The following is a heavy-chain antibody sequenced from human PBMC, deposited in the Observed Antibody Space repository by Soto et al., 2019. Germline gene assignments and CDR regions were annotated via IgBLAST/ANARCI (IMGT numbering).Heavy chain of an antibody. V-gene: IGHV1-69*08. Sequence: QVQLVQSGPEVKKSGSSVKVSCKVSGGTLSSETISWLRQAPGQGLEWMGRIIPLLGIGNYAQKFQGRVTITEDISTNTGYIELSSLTSQDTAIYYCAREEGYYNMWTFPVYYIVVWGNGTTVT. CDR3: AREEGYYNMWTFPVYYIVV. CDR1: GGTLSSET. D-gene: IGHD3-9*01. CDR2: IIPLLGIG. J-gene: IGHJ6*03.